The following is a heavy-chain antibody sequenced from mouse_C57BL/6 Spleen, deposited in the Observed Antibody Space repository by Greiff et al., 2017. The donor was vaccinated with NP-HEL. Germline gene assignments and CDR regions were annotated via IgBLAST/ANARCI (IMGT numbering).Heavy chain of an antibody. D-gene: IGHD1-1*01. Sequence: QVQLKQSGPELVKPGASVKISCKASGYAFSSSWMNWVKQRPGKGLEWIGRIYPGDGDTKYNGKFKGKATLTADKSSSTAYMQLSSLTSEDSAVYFCARGYYYGSSYRVFAYWGQGTLVTVSA. CDR2: IYPGDGDT. CDR3: ARGYYYGSSYRVFAY. CDR1: GYAFSSSW. V-gene: IGHV1-82*01. J-gene: IGHJ3*01.